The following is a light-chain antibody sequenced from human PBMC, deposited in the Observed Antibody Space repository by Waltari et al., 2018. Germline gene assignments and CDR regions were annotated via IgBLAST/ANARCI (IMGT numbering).Light chain of an antibody. CDR3: QKYESLPAT. V-gene: IGKV3-20*01. Sequence: IVLTQPPGPLSLSPGERATLSCRASQSVSRALAWYQQKPGQAPRLLIYDAFSRATGIPDRFSGSGSGTDFSLTISRLEPEDFAVYYCQKYESLPATFGQGTKVEIK. CDR1: QSVSRA. J-gene: IGKJ1*01. CDR2: DAF.